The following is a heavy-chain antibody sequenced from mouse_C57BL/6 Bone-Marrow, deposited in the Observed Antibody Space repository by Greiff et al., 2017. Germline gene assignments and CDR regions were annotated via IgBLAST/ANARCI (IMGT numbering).Heavy chain of an antibody. D-gene: IGHD3-2*02. CDR1: GYTFTSYW. J-gene: IGHJ3*01. V-gene: IGHV1-53*01. Sequence: VKLQESGTELVKPGASVKLSCKASGYTFTSYWMHWVKQRPGQGLEWIGNINPSNGGTNYNEKFKSKATLTVDKSSSTAYMQLSSLTSEDSAVYYCARERQLRLPWFAYWGQGTLVTVSA. CDR3: ARERQLRLPWFAY. CDR2: INPSNGGT.